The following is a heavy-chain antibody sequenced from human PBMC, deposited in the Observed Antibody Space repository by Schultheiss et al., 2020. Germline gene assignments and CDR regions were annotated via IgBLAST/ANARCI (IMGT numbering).Heavy chain of an antibody. Sequence: SETLSLTCTVSGGSISTYYWSWIRQPPGKGLEWIAYIYYSGNTNYNPSLKSRVTISVDTSKNQFSLKLSSVTAADTAVYYCAGASLSSWYMGDFDIWGQGTMVTVSS. D-gene: IGHD6-13*01. J-gene: IGHJ3*02. CDR2: IYYSGNT. V-gene: IGHV4-59*01. CDR1: GGSISTYY. CDR3: AGASLSSWYMGDFDI.